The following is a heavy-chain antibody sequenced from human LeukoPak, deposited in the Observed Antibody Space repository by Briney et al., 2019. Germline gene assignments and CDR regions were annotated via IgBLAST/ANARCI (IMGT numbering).Heavy chain of an antibody. CDR1: GFTFSSYA. J-gene: IGHJ6*03. Sequence: WGSLRLSCAASGFTFSSYAMHWVSQAPGKGLEWVALISYDGSNKYYADSVKARFIISRDNSKNTVYLQMNSLRAEDTAVYYCARGRGGGYYYMDVWGKGTTVTVSS. D-gene: IGHD2-15*01. V-gene: IGHV3-30*04. CDR3: ARGRGGGYYYMDV. CDR2: ISYDGSNK.